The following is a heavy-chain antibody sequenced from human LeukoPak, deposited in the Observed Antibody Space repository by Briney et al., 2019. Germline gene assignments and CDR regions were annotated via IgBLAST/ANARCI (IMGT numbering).Heavy chain of an antibody. CDR3: ARDPSSGSYSTY. CDR1: GYTFTSYY. Sequence: ASVKVSCKASGYTFTSYYMHWVRQAPGQGLEWMGWINPNSGGTNYAQKFQGRVTMTRDTSISTAYMELSRLRSDDTAVYYCARDPSSGSYSTYWGQGTLVTVSS. J-gene: IGHJ4*02. V-gene: IGHV1-2*02. D-gene: IGHD1-26*01. CDR2: INPNSGGT.